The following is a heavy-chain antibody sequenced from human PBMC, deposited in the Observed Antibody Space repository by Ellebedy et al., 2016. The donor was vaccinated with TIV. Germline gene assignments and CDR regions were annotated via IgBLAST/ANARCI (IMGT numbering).Heavy chain of an antibody. V-gene: IGHV3-74*01. CDR1: GFTFRRYW. Sequence: GESLKISCVASGFTFRRYWMHWVRQAPGKGLVWVSRIKSDGSFTSEADSVKGRFTISRVNARNTLYLQMHSLRADYTGVYFCARGDAAETYYNGVFDHWGQGTPVTVSS. CDR3: ARGDAAETYYNGVFDH. D-gene: IGHD3-10*01. CDR2: IKSDGSFT. J-gene: IGHJ4*02.